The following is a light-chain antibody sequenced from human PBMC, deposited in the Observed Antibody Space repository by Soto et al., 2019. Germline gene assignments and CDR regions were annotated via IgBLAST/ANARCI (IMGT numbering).Light chain of an antibody. CDR1: QSVGSN. J-gene: IGKJ4*01. V-gene: IGKV3-15*01. CDR2: GAS. CDR3: QHYDNWPR. Sequence: EIVMTQSPATLSVSPGGRATLSCRASQSVGSNLVWYQQKPGQAPRLLIYGASTRASGLPARFSGSGSGTEVTLTISSLQSEDFAVYYCQHYDNWPRFGGGTKVEIK.